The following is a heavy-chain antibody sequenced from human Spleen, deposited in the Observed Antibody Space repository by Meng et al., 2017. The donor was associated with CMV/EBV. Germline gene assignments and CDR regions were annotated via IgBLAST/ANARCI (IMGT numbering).Heavy chain of an antibody. D-gene: IGHD2-15*01. CDR2: INPNTGVT. CDR1: GYVFTDYY. Sequence: SGYVFTDYYIPWVRQAPGQGPEWMAGINPNTGVTNNPQKFQGRLTVTRDTSIRTVYMELTRLISDDAAVYYCARGRGQRRWDLRFFDFWGQGTLVTVSS. CDR3: ARGRGQRRWDLRFFDF. V-gene: IGHV1-2*02. J-gene: IGHJ4*02.